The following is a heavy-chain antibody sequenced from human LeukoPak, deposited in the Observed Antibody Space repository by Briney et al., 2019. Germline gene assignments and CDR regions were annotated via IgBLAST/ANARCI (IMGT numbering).Heavy chain of an antibody. CDR2: TYYRSKWYN. V-gene: IGHV6-1*01. CDR3: EKALHYYDSSLLPFDY. J-gene: IGHJ4*02. D-gene: IGHD3-22*01. CDR1: GDSVSSNSAA. Sequence: SQTLSLTCAISGDSVSSNSAAWNWIRQSPSRGLEWLGRTYYRSKWYNDYAVSVKSRITINPDASKNQFSLQLNSVTPEDTAVYYCEKALHYYDSSLLPFDYWGQGTLVPVSS.